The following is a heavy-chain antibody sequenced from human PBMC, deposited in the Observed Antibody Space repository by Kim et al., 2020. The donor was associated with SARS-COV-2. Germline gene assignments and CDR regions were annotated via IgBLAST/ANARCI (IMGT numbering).Heavy chain of an antibody. CDR3: AQGIVVVPAGDAGREEKYYYYYGMDV. V-gene: IGHV4-34*01. Sequence: SETLSLTCAVYGGSFSGYYWSWIRQPPGKGLEWIGEINHSGSTNYNPSLKSRVTISVDTSKNQFSLKLSSVTAADTAVYYCAQGIVVVPAGDAGREEKYYYYYGMDVWGQGTTVTVSS. D-gene: IGHD2-2*01. CDR1: GGSFSGYY. CDR2: INHSGST. J-gene: IGHJ6*02.